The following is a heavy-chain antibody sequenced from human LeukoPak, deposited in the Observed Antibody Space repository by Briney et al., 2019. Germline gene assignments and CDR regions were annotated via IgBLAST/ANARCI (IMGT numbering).Heavy chain of an antibody. CDR1: GGSISSGGYS. CDR3: ARSSRGTSDYYGMDV. D-gene: IGHD1-1*01. CDR2: IYHSGST. Sequence: ASETLSLTCAVSGGSISSGGYSWSWIRQPPGKGLEWIGYIYHSGSTDYNPSLKSRVTISVDTSQNHFSLRLSSVTAADTAVYYCARSSRGTSDYYGMDVWGQGTTVTVSS. V-gene: IGHV4-61*03. J-gene: IGHJ6*02.